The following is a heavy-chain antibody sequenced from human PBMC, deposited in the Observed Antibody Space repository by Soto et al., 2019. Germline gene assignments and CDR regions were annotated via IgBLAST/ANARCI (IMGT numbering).Heavy chain of an antibody. Sequence: ASVKVSCKASGYTFTSYGISWVRQAPGQGLEWMGWISAYNGNTNYAQKLQGRVTMTTDTSTSTAYMELRSLRSDDTAVYYCASGYYDILTGYYSFDYWGEGILVTVHS. J-gene: IGHJ4*02. V-gene: IGHV1-18*01. CDR3: ASGYYDILTGYYSFDY. CDR2: ISAYNGNT. CDR1: GYTFTSYG. D-gene: IGHD3-9*01.